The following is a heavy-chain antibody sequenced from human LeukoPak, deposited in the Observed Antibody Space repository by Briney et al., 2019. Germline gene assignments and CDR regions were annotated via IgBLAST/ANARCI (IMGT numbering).Heavy chain of an antibody. J-gene: IGHJ3*02. CDR2: INPNSGGT. CDR1: GYTFTGYY. D-gene: IGHD1-26*01. V-gene: IGHV1-2*02. CDR3: ARVKVGAMILAAFDI. Sequence: GASVKVSCKASGYTFTGYYMHWVRQAPGQGLEWMGWINPNSGGTNYAQKFQGRVTMTRDTSISTAYMELSRLRSDDTAVYYCARVKVGAMILAAFDIWGQGTMVTVSS.